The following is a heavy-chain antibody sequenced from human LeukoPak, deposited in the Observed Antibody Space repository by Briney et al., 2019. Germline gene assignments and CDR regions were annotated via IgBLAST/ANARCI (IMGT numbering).Heavy chain of an antibody. V-gene: IGHV3-23*01. Sequence: GGSLRLSCAASGFTFGNHDMNWVRQDPGKGLDWVSGITASGGSTYYADSVKGRFTVSRDNSKNTLYLQMNSLRVEDTAVYYCAKLITGSATEYWGQGTLVTVSS. CDR2: ITASGGST. J-gene: IGHJ4*02. CDR1: GFTFGNHD. D-gene: IGHD3-22*01. CDR3: AKLITGSATEY.